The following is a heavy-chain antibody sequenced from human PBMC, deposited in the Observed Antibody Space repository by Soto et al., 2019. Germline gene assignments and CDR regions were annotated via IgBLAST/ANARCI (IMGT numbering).Heavy chain of an antibody. CDR2: IYSGGST. D-gene: IGHD3-22*01. CDR1: GFSVSSSY. J-gene: IGHJ2*01. CDR3: ARMYYYDGSGYYYKYWYFDL. Sequence: EVQLVESGGGLVQPGGSLRLSCAASGFSVSSSYMSWVRQAPGKGLEWVSVIYSGGSTYYADSVKGRFTISRDNSKNTLYLQMNSLXAEDTAVYYCARMYYYDGSGYYYKYWYFDLWGRGTLVTVSS. V-gene: IGHV3-66*01.